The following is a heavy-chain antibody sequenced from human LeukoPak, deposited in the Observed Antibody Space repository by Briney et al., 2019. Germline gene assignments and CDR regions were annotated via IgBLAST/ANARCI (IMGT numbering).Heavy chain of an antibody. CDR3: ARSNVSGSYSYYFDY. CDR2: INHSGST. J-gene: IGHJ4*02. D-gene: IGHD3-10*01. Sequence: SETLSLTCAVYGGSFSGYYWSWIRQPPGKGLEWIGEINHSGSTNYNPSLKSRVTISVDTSKNQFSLKLSSVTAADTAVYYCARSNVSGSYSYYFDYWAREPWSPSPQ. CDR1: GGSFSGYY. V-gene: IGHV4-34*01.